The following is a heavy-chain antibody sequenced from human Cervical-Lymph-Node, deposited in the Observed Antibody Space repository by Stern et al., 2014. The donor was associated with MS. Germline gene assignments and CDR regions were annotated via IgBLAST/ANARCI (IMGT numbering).Heavy chain of an antibody. V-gene: IGHV3-23*04. CDR1: GFSFGKYA. CDR2: LSGSGGST. CDR3: AKGGSIYYYGLDV. D-gene: IGHD3-3*01. Sequence: EVQLVESGGGLVQPGGALRLYCAASGFSFGKYAMTWVRQVPGKGLECVSSLSGSGGSTQHAEHVKGRGTISGEHSKNTTYLQMNGLRAEDTAMYYCAKGGSIYYYGLDVWGQGTTVPVSS. J-gene: IGHJ6*02.